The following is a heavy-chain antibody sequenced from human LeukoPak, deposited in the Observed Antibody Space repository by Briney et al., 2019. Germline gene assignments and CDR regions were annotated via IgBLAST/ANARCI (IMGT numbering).Heavy chain of an antibody. Sequence: GGSLRLSCAASGFTFSSYGMHWVRQAPGKGLEWVSVIYSGGSTYYADSVKGRFTISRDNSKNTLYLQMNSLRAEDTAVYYCARDKLRGYDYWGQGTLVTVSS. D-gene: IGHD5-12*01. CDR1: GFTFSSYG. CDR3: ARDKLRGYDY. V-gene: IGHV3-53*01. J-gene: IGHJ4*02. CDR2: IYSGGST.